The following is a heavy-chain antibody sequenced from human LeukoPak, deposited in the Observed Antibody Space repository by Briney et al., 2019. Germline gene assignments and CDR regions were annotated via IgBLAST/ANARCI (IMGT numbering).Heavy chain of an antibody. CDR2: IYSGIRT. Sequence: PGGSLRDTCAASGFTVSSNYMSWVRQAPGKGLEWGSVIYSGIRTYYADSVKGRFNISRDNSMNTLYLQLNSLRAEDTAVYYCARDTYYYGSGRSMDVWGKGTPVNVSS. V-gene: IGHV3-53*01. D-gene: IGHD3-10*01. J-gene: IGHJ6*03. CDR1: GFTVSSNY. CDR3: ARDTYYYGSGRSMDV.